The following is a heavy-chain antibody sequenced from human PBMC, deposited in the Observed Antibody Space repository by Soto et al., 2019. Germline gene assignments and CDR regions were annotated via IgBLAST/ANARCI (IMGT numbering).Heavy chain of an antibody. V-gene: IGHV4-59*01. J-gene: IGHJ4*02. Sequence: SETLSLTCTVSGGSITLYYWNWIRRSPGKGLEWIGYMYSSGSTNYRSSLKSRVTISGDTSKNQFSLRLRSVTAADTAVYFCARSTGYGDNVDYWGQGTLVTVSS. CDR1: GGSITLYY. CDR3: ARSTGYGDNVDY. D-gene: IGHD4-17*01. CDR2: MYSSGST.